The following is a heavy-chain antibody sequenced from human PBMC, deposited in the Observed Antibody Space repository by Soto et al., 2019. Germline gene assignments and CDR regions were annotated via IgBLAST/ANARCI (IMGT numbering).Heavy chain of an antibody. CDR2: INPSGGST. CDR3: AREPDIAVVPAATGPYGMDV. CDR1: GYTFTSYY. Sequence: ASVKVSCKASGYTFTSYYMHWVRQAPGQGLEWMGIINPSGGSTSYAQKFQGRVTMTRDTSTSTVYMELSSLRSEDTAVYYCAREPDIAVVPAATGPYGMDVWGQGTTVTVSS. V-gene: IGHV1-46*01. D-gene: IGHD2-2*01. J-gene: IGHJ6*02.